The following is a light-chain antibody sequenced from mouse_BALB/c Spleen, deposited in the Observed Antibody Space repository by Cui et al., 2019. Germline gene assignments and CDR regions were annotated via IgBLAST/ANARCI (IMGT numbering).Light chain of an antibody. CDR2: YAS. V-gene: IGKV6-32*01. CDR3: QQDYSSPLT. J-gene: IGKJ5*01. Sequence: ITCKASQSVSNDVAWYQQKPGQSPKLLIYYASNRYTGVPDRFTGSGYGTDFTFTISTVQAEDLAVYFCQQDYSSPLTFGAGTKLELK. CDR1: QSVSND.